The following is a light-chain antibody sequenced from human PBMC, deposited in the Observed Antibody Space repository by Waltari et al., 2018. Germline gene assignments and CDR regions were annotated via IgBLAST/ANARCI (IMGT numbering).Light chain of an antibody. V-gene: IGKV1-39*01. CDR3: QQTYTSPQN. J-gene: IGKJ1*01. CDR1: QSITNY. Sequence: DIQLTQSPSSLSDSVGDRVTITCRESQSITNYVNSYQKKPGKAPQLLIYDAASLQSGVPSRFSGSGSGTDFTLSINGLQPEDFAIYFCQQTYTSPQNFGQGTRV. CDR2: DAA.